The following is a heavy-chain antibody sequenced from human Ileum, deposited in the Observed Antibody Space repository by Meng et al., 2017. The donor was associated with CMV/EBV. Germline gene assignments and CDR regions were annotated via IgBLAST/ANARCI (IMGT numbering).Heavy chain of an antibody. D-gene: IGHD2-15*01. V-gene: IGHV3-7*01. Sequence: GGSLRLSCAASGFTFSSYWMSWVRQAPGKGLEWVANIKQDESEKYYVDSAKGRFTISRDNAKNSLYLQMNSLRAEDTAVYYCARDRGGYCSSSSCPRAFDIWGQGTMVTVSS. CDR1: GFTFSSYW. J-gene: IGHJ3*02. CDR3: ARDRGGYCSSSSCPRAFDI. CDR2: IKQDESEK.